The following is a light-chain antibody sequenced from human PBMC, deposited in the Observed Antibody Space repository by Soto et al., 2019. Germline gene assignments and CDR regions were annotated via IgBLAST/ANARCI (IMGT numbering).Light chain of an antibody. Sequence: EIVMTQSPATLSLSPGERATLSCRASQSVSSYLAWYQQKPGQAPRLLIYDASNRATGIPARFSGSGSGRDFTLTISSLETEDFSVYYCQQRYNWPITFGQGTRLEIK. J-gene: IGKJ5*01. V-gene: IGKV3-11*02. CDR2: DAS. CDR3: QQRYNWPIT. CDR1: QSVSSY.